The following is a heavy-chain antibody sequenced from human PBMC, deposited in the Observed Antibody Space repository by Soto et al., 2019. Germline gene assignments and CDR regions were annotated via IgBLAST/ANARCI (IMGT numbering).Heavy chain of an antibody. CDR2: IYYSGST. Sequence: QLQLQESGPGLVKPSETLSLTCTVSGGSISSSTYYWGWIRQPPGKGLEWIGSIYYSGSTHYNPSLKRRVTTSVDTSSKQFSLKLISVTAADTALYCCARHEGGAAADRPLDYWGQATLVTVSS. J-gene: IGHJ4*02. D-gene: IGHD6-13*01. CDR1: GGSISSSTYY. V-gene: IGHV4-39*01. CDR3: ARHEGGAAADRPLDY.